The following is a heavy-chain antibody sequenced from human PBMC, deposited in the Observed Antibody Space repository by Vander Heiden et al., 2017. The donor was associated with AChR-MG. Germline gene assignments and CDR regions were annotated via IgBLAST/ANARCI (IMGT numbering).Heavy chain of an antibody. CDR3: AKEYSSGWAYYYYYYGMDV. CDR1: GFTSVSYG. D-gene: IGHD6-19*01. V-gene: IGHV3-30*18. J-gene: IGHJ6*02. CDR2: ISYDGSNK. Sequence: QVQLVESGGAVVKPGWSLRLPCAASGFTSVSYGVHWGRQAPGKGLEWVAVISYDGSNKYYADSVKGRFTISRDNSKNTLYLQMNSLRAEDTAVYYCAKEYSSGWAYYYYYYGMDVWGQGTTVTVSS.